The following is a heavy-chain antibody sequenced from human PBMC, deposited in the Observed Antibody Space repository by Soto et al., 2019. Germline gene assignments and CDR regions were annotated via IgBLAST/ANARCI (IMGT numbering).Heavy chain of an antibody. V-gene: IGHV4-59*12. CDR2: IYYSGST. D-gene: IGHD2-15*01. CDR1: GGSISSYY. CDR3: ARGVVVVAPSKYYCDY. Sequence: SETLSLTCTVSGGSISSYYWSWIRQPPGKGLEWIGYIYYSGSTYYNPSLKSRVTISVDTSKNQFSLKLTSVTAADTAVYYCARGVVVVAPSKYYCDYWGQGTLVTVSS. J-gene: IGHJ4*02.